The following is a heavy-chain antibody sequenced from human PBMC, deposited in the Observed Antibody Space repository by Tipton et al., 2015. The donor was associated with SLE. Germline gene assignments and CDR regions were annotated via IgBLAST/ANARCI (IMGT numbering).Heavy chain of an antibody. CDR1: GGSFNHYF. CDR3: ARRRITMILARQVYAFDI. CDR2: VFHSGST. Sequence: TLSLTCAVYGGSFNHYFWSWIRQPPGKGLEWIGEVFHSGSTNYNPSLKSRVTISVDTSKNQFSLKLSSVTAADTAVYYCARRRITMILARQVYAFDIWGQGTMVTVSS. V-gene: IGHV4-34*12. D-gene: IGHD3-22*01. J-gene: IGHJ3*02.